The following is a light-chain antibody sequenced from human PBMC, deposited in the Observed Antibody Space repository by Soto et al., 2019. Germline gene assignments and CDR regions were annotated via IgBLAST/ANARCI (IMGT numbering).Light chain of an antibody. V-gene: IGKV3-20*01. CDR3: QQYGSSWT. CDR1: QSVSSSY. CDR2: GAS. Sequence: EIVLTPSPGTLSLSPGERATLYCRASQSVSSSYLAWYQQKPGQAPRLLIYGASSRATGIPDRFSGSGSGTDFTLTISRLEPEDFAVYYCQQYGSSWTFGQGTKVDIK. J-gene: IGKJ1*01.